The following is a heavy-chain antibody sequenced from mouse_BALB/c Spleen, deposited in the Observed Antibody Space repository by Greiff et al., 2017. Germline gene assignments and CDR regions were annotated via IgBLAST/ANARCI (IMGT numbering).Heavy chain of an antibody. Sequence: QVQLQQSGAELVRPGTSVKVSCKASGYAFTNYLIEWVKQRPGQGLEWIGVINPGSGGTNYNEKFKGKATLTADKSSSTAYMQLSSLTSDDSAVYFCARDQYGNYGFAYWGQGTLVTVSA. J-gene: IGHJ3*01. CDR3: ARDQYGNYGFAY. CDR2: INPGSGGT. V-gene: IGHV1-54*03. CDR1: GYAFTNYL. D-gene: IGHD2-10*02.